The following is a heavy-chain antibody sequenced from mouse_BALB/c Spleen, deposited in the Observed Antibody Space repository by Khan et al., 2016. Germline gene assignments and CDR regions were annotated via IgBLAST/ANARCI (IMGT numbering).Heavy chain of an antibody. J-gene: IGHJ4*01. CDR2: IWSDGST. V-gene: IGHV2-6*02. Sequence: QVQLKESGPGLVAPSQSLSITCTVSGFSLTSYGVHWVRQPPGKGLEWLVVIWSDGSTTYNSALKSRLSISKDNSKGQVFLKMNRLQTDDTAMYYWARRDDGGGAMDYWGQGTSVTVSS. D-gene: IGHD2-3*01. CDR3: ARRDDGGGAMDY. CDR1: GFSLTSYG.